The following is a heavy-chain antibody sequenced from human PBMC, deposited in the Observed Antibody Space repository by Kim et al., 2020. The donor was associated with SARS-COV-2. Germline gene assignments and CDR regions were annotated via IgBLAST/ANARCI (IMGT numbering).Heavy chain of an antibody. CDR2: INPNSGGT. CDR1: GYTFTGYY. D-gene: IGHD3-22*01. J-gene: IGHJ4*02. V-gene: IGHV1-2*06. CDR3: ARDYVYYDSSGYYPHYYFDY. Sequence: ASVKVSCKASGYTFTGYYMHWVRQAPGQGLEWMGRINPNSGGTNYAQKFQGRVTMTRDTSISTAYMELSRLRSDDTAVYYCARDYVYYDSSGYYPHYYFDYWGQGTLVTVSS.